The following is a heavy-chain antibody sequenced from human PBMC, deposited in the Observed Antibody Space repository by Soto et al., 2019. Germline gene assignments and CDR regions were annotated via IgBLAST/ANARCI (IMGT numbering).Heavy chain of an antibody. Sequence: SETLSLTCAVYGGSFSGYYWSWIRQPPGKGLEWIGEINHSGSTNYNPSLKSRVTISVDTSKNQFSLKLSSVTAADTAVYYCASCYYDSSGYYYTDYYYCMDVWGQGTTVTVSS. CDR2: INHSGST. D-gene: IGHD3-22*01. CDR1: GGSFSGYY. CDR3: ASCYYDSSGYYYTDYYYCMDV. J-gene: IGHJ6*02. V-gene: IGHV4-34*01.